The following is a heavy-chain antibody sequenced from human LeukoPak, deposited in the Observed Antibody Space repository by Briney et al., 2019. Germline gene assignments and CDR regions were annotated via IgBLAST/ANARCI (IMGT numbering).Heavy chain of an antibody. CDR2: IYYTGST. J-gene: IGHJ4*02. Sequence: SETLSLTCTVSGGSISSYYWSWIRQPPGKGLEWIGFIYYTGSTNYNPSLKSRVTISVDTSKDQFSLKLTSVTAADTAVYYCARFGGYSENYIDYWGQGTLVTVSS. CDR3: ARFGGYSENYIDY. D-gene: IGHD1-26*01. V-gene: IGHV4-59*12. CDR1: GGSISSYY.